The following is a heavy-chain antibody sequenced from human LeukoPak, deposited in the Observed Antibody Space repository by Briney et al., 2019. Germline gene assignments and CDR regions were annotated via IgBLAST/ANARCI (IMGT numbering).Heavy chain of an antibody. D-gene: IGHD3-9*01. CDR2: IRSKAYGGTT. V-gene: IGHV3-49*04. CDR3: TSLDILTGYAI. Sequence: GRSLRLSCTASGFTFGDYAMSWVRQDPGKGLEWVGLIRSKAYGGTTEYAASVKGRFTISRDDSKSFAYLQMNSLKTEDTAVYYCTSLDILTGYAIWGQGTMVTVSS. J-gene: IGHJ3*02. CDR1: GFTFGDYA.